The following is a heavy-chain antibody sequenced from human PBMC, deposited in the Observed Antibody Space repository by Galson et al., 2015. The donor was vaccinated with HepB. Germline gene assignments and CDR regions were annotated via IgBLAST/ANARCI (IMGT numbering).Heavy chain of an antibody. CDR3: SRGVNDYGYGAFDI. Sequence: SETLSLTCTVSGSSISSYYWSWVRQPAGKGLEWIGRIYTSGSTNYNPSLKSRVTMSVDTSKNQFSLKLSSVTAADTAVYYCSRGVNDYGYGAFDIWGQGTVVTVSS. CDR2: IYTSGST. D-gene: IGHD3-10*01. CDR1: GSSISSYY. V-gene: IGHV4-4*07. J-gene: IGHJ3*02.